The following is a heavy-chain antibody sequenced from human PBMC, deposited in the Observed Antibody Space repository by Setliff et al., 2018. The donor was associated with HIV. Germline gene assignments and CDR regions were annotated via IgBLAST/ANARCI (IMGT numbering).Heavy chain of an antibody. CDR1: GYTFTSYG. CDR2: ISAYNGNT. Sequence: GASVKVSCKASGYTFTSYGISWVRQAPGQGLEWMGWISAYNGNTNYAQKFQGRISITWDSSGNTLFLELGPLRSDDSATYYCVRAFDQDFHNWGQGTVVTVS. D-gene: IGHD3-9*01. V-gene: IGHV1-18*01. J-gene: IGHJ1*01. CDR3: VRAFDQDFHN.